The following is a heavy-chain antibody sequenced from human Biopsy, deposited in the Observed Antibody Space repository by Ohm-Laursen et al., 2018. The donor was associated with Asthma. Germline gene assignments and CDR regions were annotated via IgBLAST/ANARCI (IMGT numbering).Heavy chain of an antibody. CDR2: ITWDSATT. D-gene: IGHD3-3*02. CDR1: GFIFDDYI. J-gene: IGHJ1*01. Sequence: SLRLSCSASGFIFDDYIIHWVRQAPGKGLEWVSHITWDSATTVYADSVKGRFTVSRDNAKNSVYLQMNSLRVEDTAVYYCARTFHFWSPYHAEHYQLWGQGTLVTVPS. CDR3: ARTFHFWSPYHAEHYQL. V-gene: IGHV3-9*01.